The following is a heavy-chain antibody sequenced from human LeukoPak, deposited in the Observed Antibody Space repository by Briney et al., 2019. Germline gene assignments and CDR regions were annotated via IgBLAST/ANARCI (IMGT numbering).Heavy chain of an antibody. J-gene: IGHJ4*02. V-gene: IGHV4-30-4*01. CDR3: ARLSYDSSGYYFPKLDY. D-gene: IGHD3-22*01. CDR2: IYYSGST. Sequence: ASETLSLTCTVSGGSISSGDYYWGRIRQPPGKDLEWIGYIYYSGSTYYKPPLNSRVTISVDTSKNQFSLKLSSVTAADTAVYYCARLSYDSSGYYFPKLDYWGQGTLVTVSS. CDR1: GGSISSGDYY.